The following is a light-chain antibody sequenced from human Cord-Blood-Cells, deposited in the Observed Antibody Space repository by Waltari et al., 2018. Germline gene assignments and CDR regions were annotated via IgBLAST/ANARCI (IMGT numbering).Light chain of an antibody. V-gene: IGLV2-11*01. J-gene: IGLJ3*02. CDR1: SSDVGGYNY. Sequence: QSALTQPRSVSGSPGQSVTISCTGHSSDVGGYNYVSWYQQHPGKAPKLMIYDVSKRPSGVPDRFSGSKSGNMASLTISGLQAEDEADYYCCSYAGSYSWVFGGGTKLTVL. CDR3: CSYAGSYSWV. CDR2: DVS.